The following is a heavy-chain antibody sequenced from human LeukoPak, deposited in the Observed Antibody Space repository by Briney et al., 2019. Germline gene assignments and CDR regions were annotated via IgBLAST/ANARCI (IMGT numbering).Heavy chain of an antibody. Sequence: SETLSLTCTVSGGSISSGSYYWSWIRQPAGQGLEYIGRMYTSGSTNYNPSLKSRVTISVDTSKNQFSLKLRSVTAADTAVYYCVRPRTRLAWFDPWGQGTLVTVSS. V-gene: IGHV4-61*02. CDR2: MYTSGST. CDR3: VRPRTRLAWFDP. CDR1: GGSISSGSYY. J-gene: IGHJ5*02. D-gene: IGHD6-19*01.